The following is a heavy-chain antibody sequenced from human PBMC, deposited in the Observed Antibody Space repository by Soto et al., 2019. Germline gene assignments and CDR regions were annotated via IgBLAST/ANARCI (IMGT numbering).Heavy chain of an antibody. J-gene: IGHJ6*02. D-gene: IGHD3-10*01. V-gene: IGHV4-34*01. CDR2: INHSGST. Sequence: SATLSLTCAVYGLSFSGYYWSWLRHPPGKGLEWIGEINHSGSTNYNPSLKSRVTISVDTSKNQFSLKLSSVTAADTAVYYCARERGVMVRGVITPYYYYYGMDVWGQGTTVTVSS. CDR1: GLSFSGYY. CDR3: ARERGVMVRGVITPYYYYYGMDV.